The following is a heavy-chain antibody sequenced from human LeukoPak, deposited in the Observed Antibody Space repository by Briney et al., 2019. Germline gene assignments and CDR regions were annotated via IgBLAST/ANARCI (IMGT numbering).Heavy chain of an antibody. J-gene: IGHJ6*03. V-gene: IGHV4-4*02. CDR2: IHHTGST. CDR3: AVIIAATRVDQYYYYTDV. CDR1: GSSITKDNW. D-gene: IGHD2-15*01. Sequence: SETLSLTCTVSGSSITKDNWWSWVRQPPGKGLEWIGEIHHTGSTNNHPSLRGRVIISVDKSKNQLSLKLSSVTAADTAVYYCAVIIAATRVDQYYYYTDVWGKGTTVTVSS.